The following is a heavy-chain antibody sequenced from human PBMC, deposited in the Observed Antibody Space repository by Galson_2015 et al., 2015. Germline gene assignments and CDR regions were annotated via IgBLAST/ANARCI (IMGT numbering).Heavy chain of an antibody. CDR2: IDQHGSEK. CDR3: AREDGRYYYGSGSYYNGYIDY. CDR1: GFTFSSYW. J-gene: IGHJ4*02. V-gene: IGHV3-7*01. D-gene: IGHD3-10*01. Sequence: SLRLSCAASGFTFSSYWMSWVRQAPGKGLEWVANIDQHGSEKYYVDSVKGRFTISRDNAKNSLFLQMNSLRAEDTAVYYCAREDGRYYYGSGSYYNGYIDYWGQGTLVTVSS.